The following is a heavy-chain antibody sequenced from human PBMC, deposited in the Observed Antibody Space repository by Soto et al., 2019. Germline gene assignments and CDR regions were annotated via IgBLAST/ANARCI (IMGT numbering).Heavy chain of an antibody. D-gene: IGHD2-21*02. Sequence: VQLVESGGGLVQPGGALGPTFTASGFAFWSYWVDLVRQAPGEGLEWVGSIEEDGNERYYVDSVKGRFTISRDNAMNSVYLQMNSLRAEDTAIYYCARAPQVTTFHYGMDVSDQGTTVTVSS. J-gene: IGHJ6*02. CDR3: ARAPQVTTFHYGMDV. CDR2: IEEDGNER. CDR1: GFAFWSYW. V-gene: IGHV3-7*05.